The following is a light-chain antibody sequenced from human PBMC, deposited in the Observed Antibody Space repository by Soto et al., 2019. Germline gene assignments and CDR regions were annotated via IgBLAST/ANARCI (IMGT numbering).Light chain of an antibody. CDR1: TGAVTNLHY. CDR3: LLYFGGAQLGV. V-gene: IGLV7-43*01. CDR2: STT. Sequence: QAVVTQEPSLTVSPGGTVTITCASSTGAVTNLHYANWFQQKPGQAPRALIFSTTNRHSWTPARFSGSPLGGKAALTLSGVQPDDEADYYCLLYFGGAQLGVFGGGTKVTVL. J-gene: IGLJ3*02.